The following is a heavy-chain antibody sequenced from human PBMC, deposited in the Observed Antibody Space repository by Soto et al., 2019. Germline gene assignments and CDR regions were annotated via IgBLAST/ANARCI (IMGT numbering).Heavy chain of an antibody. CDR1: GAPITTTKW. Sequence: QVQLQESGPGLVKPSETLSLTCTVSGAPITTTKWWAWVRLPPGKGLEWIGELSRGDERSSNPSLEGRWPTSLDKSHNHFSLKLTSVSAAEAAIYYCATQTISCTWGVWGRGTSVTVSS. CDR2: LSRGDER. J-gene: IGHJ6*02. CDR3: ATQTISCTWGV. D-gene: IGHD3-16*01. V-gene: IGHV4-4*02.